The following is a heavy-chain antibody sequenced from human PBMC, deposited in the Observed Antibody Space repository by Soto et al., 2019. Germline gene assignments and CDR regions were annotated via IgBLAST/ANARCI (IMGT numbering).Heavy chain of an antibody. Sequence: VSVKISCQASGYSFSGSWLGWVRQMPGKGLEWMGIIDPNDSQTIYSPSFQGQVTISADKSIDTAYLQWSSLKTSDTAMYYCARHAGNSWKGDYFDYWGQGALVTVSS. CDR1: GYSFSGSW. J-gene: IGHJ4*02. D-gene: IGHD6-13*01. CDR2: IDPNDSQT. CDR3: ARHAGNSWKGDYFDY. V-gene: IGHV5-51*01.